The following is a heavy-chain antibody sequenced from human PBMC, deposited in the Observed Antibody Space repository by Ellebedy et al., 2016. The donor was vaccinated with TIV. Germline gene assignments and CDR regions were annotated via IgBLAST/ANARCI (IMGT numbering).Heavy chain of an antibody. CDR3: ARDPDYNSGWGGFVS. CDR2: IYNSGNT. Sequence: MPSETLSLTCTVSGGPISRYYWTWIRQPPGKALEWIGYIYNSGNTKSHPSLKSRVPIALDTSKNQFPLKLTSVTAADAASYYCARDPDYNSGWGGFVSWGQGALVTVSS. D-gene: IGHD6-19*01. CDR1: GGPISRYY. V-gene: IGHV4-59*01. J-gene: IGHJ4*02.